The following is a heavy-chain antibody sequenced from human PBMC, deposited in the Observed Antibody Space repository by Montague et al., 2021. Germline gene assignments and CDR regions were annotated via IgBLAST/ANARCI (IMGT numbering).Heavy chain of an antibody. V-gene: IGHV4-31*03. J-gene: IGHJ4*02. D-gene: IGHD3-10*01. CDR2: IFYSGNT. CDR1: GGSISSGGYY. CDR3: ARAEDYYGSGSYLGFDY. Sequence: TLSLTCTVSGGSISSGGYYWSWIRQLPGKGLEWIGYIFYSGNTYYNPSLKSRVTIPVDTSKNQFSLKLSSVTAADTAVYYCARAEDYYGSGSYLGFDYWGQGTLVTVSS.